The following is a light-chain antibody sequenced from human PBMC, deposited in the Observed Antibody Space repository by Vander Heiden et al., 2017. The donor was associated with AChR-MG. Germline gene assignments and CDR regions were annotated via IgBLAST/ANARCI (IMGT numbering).Light chain of an antibody. CDR2: ATS. V-gene: IGKV1-NL1*01. Sequence: DIHMTQSPSSLSASVGVRVTLTCRASQDIRNALAWYQQKPGKAPALLLYATSRLQSGVPSRFSGSGSGTDFTLTISSLQPEDFATYVCQQYYVTPPTFGQGTKLEIK. CDR3: QQYYVTPPT. CDR1: QDIRNA. J-gene: IGKJ1*01.